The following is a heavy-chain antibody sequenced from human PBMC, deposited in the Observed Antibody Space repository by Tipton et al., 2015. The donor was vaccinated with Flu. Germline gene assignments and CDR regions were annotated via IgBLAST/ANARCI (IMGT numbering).Heavy chain of an antibody. V-gene: IGHV3-74*01. CDR2: IESDGSGA. J-gene: IGHJ4*01. D-gene: IGHD1-1*01. CDR3: ARGFSFPQQLTAGY. Sequence: SLRLSCAASGFTFSNYWMHWVRQAPGKGLMWVSRIESDGSGAHYADSVKGRFTISRDNTKNTLYLEMNSLRGEDTAVYYCARGFSFPQQLTAGYWGHGALVTVAS. CDR1: GFTFSNYW.